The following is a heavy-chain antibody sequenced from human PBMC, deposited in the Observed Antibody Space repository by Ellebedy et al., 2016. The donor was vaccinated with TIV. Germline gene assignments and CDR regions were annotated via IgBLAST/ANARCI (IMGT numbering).Heavy chain of an antibody. CDR3: ARESDSSSGAFDL. J-gene: IGHJ3*01. D-gene: IGHD6-6*01. V-gene: IGHV3-53*01. Sequence: PGGSLRLSCAASDFTLSSDYMTWVRQAPGQGLEWVSLIYSAGRSFYAKSVKGRFTISRDNSKNTVYLQMNSLRPDDTAVYYCARESDSSSGAFDLWGQGTMVTVSS. CDR1: DFTLSSDY. CDR2: IYSAGRS.